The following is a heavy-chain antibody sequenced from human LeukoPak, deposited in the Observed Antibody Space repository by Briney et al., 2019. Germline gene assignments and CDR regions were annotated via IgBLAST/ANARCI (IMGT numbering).Heavy chain of an antibody. D-gene: IGHD6-13*01. CDR1: GGSISTSSYF. V-gene: IGHV4-39*01. Sequence: SETLSLTCTVSGGSISTSSYFWGWIRQPPGKGLEWIGSLYYSGITFYNPSLKSRLTISVDTSKNQFSLKLSSVTAADTAVYYCAKLSPITEVGSSYYHRMDVWGHGTTVTVSS. CDR3: AKLSPITEVGSSYYHRMDV. CDR2: LYYSGIT. J-gene: IGHJ6*02.